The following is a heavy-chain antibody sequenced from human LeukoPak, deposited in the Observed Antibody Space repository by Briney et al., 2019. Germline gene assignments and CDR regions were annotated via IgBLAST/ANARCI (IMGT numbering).Heavy chain of an antibody. CDR3: ASSVPYYYYGMDV. V-gene: IGHV4-34*01. Sequence: SETLSLTCAVYGGSFSGYYGSWIRQPPGKGLEWIGEINHSGSTYYNPSLKSRVTISVDRSKNQFSLKLSSVTAADTAVYYCASSVPYYYYGMDVWGQGTTVTVSS. J-gene: IGHJ6*02. CDR2: INHSGST. CDR1: GGSFSGYY.